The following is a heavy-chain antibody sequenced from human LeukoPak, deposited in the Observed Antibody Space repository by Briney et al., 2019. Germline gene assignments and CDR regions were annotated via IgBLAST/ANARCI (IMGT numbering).Heavy chain of an antibody. CDR2: IIPIFGTA. CDR1: GGTFSSYA. J-gene: IGHJ6*02. V-gene: IGHV1-69*01. CDR3: ARWAYDFWSDTHLPDYYYYYGMDV. Sequence: SVKVSCKASGGTFSSYAISWVRQAPGQGLEWMGGIIPIFGTANYAQKLQGRVTITADESTSTAYMELSSLRSEDTAVYYCARWAYDFWSDTHLPDYYYYYGMDVWGQGTTVTVSS. D-gene: IGHD3-3*01.